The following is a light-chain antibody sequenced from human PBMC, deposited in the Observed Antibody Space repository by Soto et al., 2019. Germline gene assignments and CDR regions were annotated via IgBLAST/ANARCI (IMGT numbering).Light chain of an antibody. CDR1: QTSSSW. CDR2: SAS. CDR3: QQYNNCPIT. J-gene: IGKJ5*01. Sequence: DIQMTQSPSTLSGSVGDRVTITCRASQTSSSWLAWYQEKPGNAPKLLIYSASTLDSGVPARFSGSGSGTEFTLTISSLQPEDFAPYYCQQYNNCPITFGQGTRLEI. V-gene: IGKV1-5*03.